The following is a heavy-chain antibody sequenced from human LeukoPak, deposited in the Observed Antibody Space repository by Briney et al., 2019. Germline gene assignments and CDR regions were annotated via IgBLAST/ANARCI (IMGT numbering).Heavy chain of an antibody. J-gene: IGHJ4*02. CDR2: INHSEST. CDR3: ARGRARRGARVVAATGYLDY. D-gene: IGHD2-15*01. Sequence: PSETLSLTCAVYGGSFSGYYWSWIRQPPGKGLEWIGEINHSESTNYNPSLKSRVTISVDTSKNQFSLKLSSVTAADTAVYYCARGRARRGARVVAATGYLDYWGQGTLVTVSS. V-gene: IGHV4-34*01. CDR1: GGSFSGYY.